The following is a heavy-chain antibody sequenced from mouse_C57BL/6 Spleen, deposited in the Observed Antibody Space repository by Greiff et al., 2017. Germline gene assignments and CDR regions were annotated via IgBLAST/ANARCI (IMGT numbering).Heavy chain of an antibody. CDR1: GYAFSSSW. CDR2: IYPGDGDT. J-gene: IGHJ2*01. CDR3: ARWDYCSSCDFDY. D-gene: IGHD1-1*01. V-gene: IGHV1-82*01. Sequence: QVQLQQSGPELVKPGASVSISCTASGYAFSSSWMNWVKQRPGKGLEWIGRIYPGDGDTNYNGKFKGKATLTADKSSRTAYMQLSRLTSEDSAVYFGARWDYCSSCDFDYWGQGTTLAVSS.